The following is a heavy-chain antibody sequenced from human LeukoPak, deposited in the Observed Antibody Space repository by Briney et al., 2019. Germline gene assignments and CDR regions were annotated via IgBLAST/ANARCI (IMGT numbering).Heavy chain of an antibody. CDR2: IWYDGSNT. D-gene: IGHD3-22*01. V-gene: IGHV3-33*08. J-gene: IGHJ4*02. Sequence: QPGGSLRLSCAASGFTFSSYAMSWVRQAPGKGLEWVAVIWYDGSNTYYADSVKGRFTISRDNSKNTLYLQMNSLRAEDTAVYFCAREDDNSGYYYFDYWGQGTLVTVSS. CDR1: GFTFSSYA. CDR3: AREDDNSGYYYFDY.